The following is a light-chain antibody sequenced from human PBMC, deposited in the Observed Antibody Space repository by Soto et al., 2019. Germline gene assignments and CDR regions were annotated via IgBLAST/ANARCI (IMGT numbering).Light chain of an antibody. Sequence: DIQMTQSPSTLSASVGDSVSINCRASQSISAWLAWYQQKPGKAPRLLIYKASTLEIGVPSRFSGSGSGTEFTLTISNLQPDDFATYFCQQYHNYPRTFGQGTKV. V-gene: IGKV1-5*03. J-gene: IGKJ1*01. CDR1: QSISAW. CDR2: KAS. CDR3: QQYHNYPRT.